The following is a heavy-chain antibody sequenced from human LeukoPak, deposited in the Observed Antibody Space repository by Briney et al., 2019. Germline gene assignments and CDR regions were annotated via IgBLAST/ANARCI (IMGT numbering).Heavy chain of an antibody. D-gene: IGHD2-2*01. CDR1: GFTFSSYA. V-gene: IGHV3-23*01. Sequence: GGSLRLSCAASGFTFSSYAMSWVRQAPGKGLEWVSAISGSGGSTYYADSVKGRFTISRDNSKNTLYLQMNSLRAEDTAVYYCAKTMVGGIVVVPAAPDYWGQGTLVTVSS. CDR2: ISGSGGST. J-gene: IGHJ4*02. CDR3: AKTMVGGIVVVPAAPDY.